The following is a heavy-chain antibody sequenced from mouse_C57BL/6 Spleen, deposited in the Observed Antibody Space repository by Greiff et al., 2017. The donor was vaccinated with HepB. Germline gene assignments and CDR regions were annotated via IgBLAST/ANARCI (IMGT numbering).Heavy chain of an antibody. CDR2: INPNNGGT. Sequence: EVQLQQSGPELVKPGASVKISCKASGYTFTDYYMNWVKQSHGTSLEWIGDINPNNGGTSYNQKFKGKATLTVDKSSSTAYMELRSLTSEDSAVYYCATNYYGSSRPWFAYWGQGTLVTVSA. CDR3: ATNYYGSSRPWFAY. V-gene: IGHV1-26*01. J-gene: IGHJ3*01. D-gene: IGHD1-1*01. CDR1: GYTFTDYY.